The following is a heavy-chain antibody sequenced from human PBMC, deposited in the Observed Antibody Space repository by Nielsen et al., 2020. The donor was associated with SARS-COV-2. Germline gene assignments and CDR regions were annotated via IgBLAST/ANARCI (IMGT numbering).Heavy chain of an antibody. V-gene: IGHV3-43*02. D-gene: IGHD6-13*01. CDR3: AKVPRSIAAAGTDYYYYGMDV. Sequence: GESLKISCAASGFTFDDYAMHWVRQAPGKGLEWVSLISGDGGSTYYADSVKGRFTISRDNSKNSLYLQMNSLRTEDTALYYCAKVPRSIAAAGTDYYYYGMDVWGQGTTVTVSS. J-gene: IGHJ6*02. CDR2: ISGDGGST. CDR1: GFTFDDYA.